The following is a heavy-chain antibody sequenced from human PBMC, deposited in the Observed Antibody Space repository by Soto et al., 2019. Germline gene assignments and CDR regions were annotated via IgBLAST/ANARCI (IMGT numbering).Heavy chain of an antibody. V-gene: IGHV2-5*02. CDR3: AHRDRASGGLFDY. CDR1: GFSLDTSGAA. D-gene: IGHD3-10*01. J-gene: IGHJ4*02. CDR2: IYRDDDK. Sequence: QITLKESGPTLVKPTQTLTLTCTFSGFSLDTSGAAVGWIRQPPGKGLEWLSVIYRDDDKRSSPSLRSRLTITKDTSKTQVVLRMTNMDPADTGTYYCAHRDRASGGLFDYWGQGTLVTVSS.